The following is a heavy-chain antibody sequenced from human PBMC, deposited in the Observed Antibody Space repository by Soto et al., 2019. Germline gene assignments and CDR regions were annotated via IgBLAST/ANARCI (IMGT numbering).Heavy chain of an antibody. Sequence: SVKVSCKASGGTFGSYAISWVRQAPGQGLEWMGGIIPIFGTANYAQKFQGRVTITADESTSTAYMELSSLRSEDTAVYYCARGGTGTGGYFQHWGQGTLVTVSS. CDR1: GGTFGSYA. V-gene: IGHV1-69*13. CDR3: ARGGTGTGGYFQH. D-gene: IGHD1-1*01. J-gene: IGHJ1*01. CDR2: IIPIFGTA.